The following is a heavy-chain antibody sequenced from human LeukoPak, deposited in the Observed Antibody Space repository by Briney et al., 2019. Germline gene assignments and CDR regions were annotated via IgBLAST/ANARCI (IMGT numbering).Heavy chain of an antibody. CDR2: ISSSSSYI. J-gene: IGHJ6*03. D-gene: IGHD3-3*01. Sequence: GGSLRLSCAASGFTFSGFGMNWVRQAPGKGLEWVSSISSSSSYIYYADSVKGRFTISRDNAKNSLYLQMNSLRAEDTAVYYCARGPDFWSGTALLYYMDVWGKGTTVPVSS. CDR1: GFTFSGFG. V-gene: IGHV3-21*01. CDR3: ARGPDFWSGTALLYYMDV.